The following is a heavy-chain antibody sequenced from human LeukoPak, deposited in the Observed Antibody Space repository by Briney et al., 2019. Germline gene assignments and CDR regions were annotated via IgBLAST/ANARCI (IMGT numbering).Heavy chain of an antibody. CDR1: GFTFSSYW. D-gene: IGHD1-20*01. CDR3: AKDLEAILVTGTNWFDP. J-gene: IGHJ5*02. V-gene: IGHV3-7*03. CDR2: IKQDGSEK. Sequence: PGGSLRLSCAASGFTFSSYWMSWVRQAPGKGLEWVANIKQDGSEKYYVDSVKGRFTISRDNAKNSLYLQMNSLRAEDTAVYYCAKDLEAILVTGTNWFDPWGQGTLVTVS.